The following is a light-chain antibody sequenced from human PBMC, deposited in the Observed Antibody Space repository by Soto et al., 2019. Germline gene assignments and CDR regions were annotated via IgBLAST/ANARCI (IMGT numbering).Light chain of an antibody. CDR2: GAS. J-gene: IGKJ1*01. CDR3: QQYNNGPPWT. CDR1: QSVSSH. Sequence: EFVLTKSASNLSVSPGERATLSCRASQSVSSHLAWYQQKPGQAPSLLIYGASTRATGIPARFSGSGSGTEFTLTISSLQSEDFAVYYCQQYNNGPPWTFGQGTKVDIK. V-gene: IGKV3-15*01.